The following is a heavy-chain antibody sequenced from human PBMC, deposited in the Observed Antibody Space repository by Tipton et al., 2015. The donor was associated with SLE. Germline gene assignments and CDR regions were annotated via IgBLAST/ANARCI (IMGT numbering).Heavy chain of an antibody. V-gene: IGHV3-30*02. CDR2: IRYDGSNK. CDR1: GFTFSSYG. Sequence: SLRLSCAASGFTFSSYGMHWVRQAPGKGLEWVAFIRYDGSNKYYADSVKGRFTISRDNSKNTLYLQMNSLRAEDTAVYYCAPRGVVTGGYFDYWGQGTLVTVSS. J-gene: IGHJ4*02. CDR3: APRGVVTGGYFDY. D-gene: IGHD4-23*01.